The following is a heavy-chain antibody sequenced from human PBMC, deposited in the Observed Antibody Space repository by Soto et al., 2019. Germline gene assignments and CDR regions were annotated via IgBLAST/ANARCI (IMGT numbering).Heavy chain of an antibody. CDR3: TRRGDSGGYMDY. V-gene: IGHV5-51*01. Sequence: GESLKISCKASGYNFNKYRIGWVRQMPEKGLEWMGIIYPGDSDTRYSPSFQGHVTISADKSINTAYLQWSSLEAADTAMYYCTRRGDSGGYMDYWGQGILVTVSS. D-gene: IGHD3-22*01. CDR1: GYNFNKYR. CDR2: IYPGDSDT. J-gene: IGHJ4*02.